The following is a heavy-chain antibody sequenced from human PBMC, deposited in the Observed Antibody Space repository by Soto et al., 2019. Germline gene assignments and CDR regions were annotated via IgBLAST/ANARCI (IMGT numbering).Heavy chain of an antibody. CDR2: ISYDGSNK. D-gene: IGHD1-1*01. CDR3: ARVGDKRPQSMSYYDYGMDV. Sequence: GGSPRLSCAASGFTFRRYAMHGARQAPGKGLEWVAVISYDGSNKYYADSVKGRFTISRDNSKNTLYLQMNSLRAEDTAVYYCARVGDKRPQSMSYYDYGMDVWGQGTTVTVSS. CDR1: GFTFRRYA. J-gene: IGHJ6*02. V-gene: IGHV3-30-3*01.